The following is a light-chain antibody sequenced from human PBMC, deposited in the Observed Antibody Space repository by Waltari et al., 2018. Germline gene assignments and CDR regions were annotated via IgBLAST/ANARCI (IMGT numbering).Light chain of an antibody. Sequence: QSVLTQPPSASGTPGQRVTISCSGSSSNIASNSVNWYQQLPGTAPKLLIHADNQRPSGVPDRVSGSKSVTSASLAISGLQSEDEADYYCAAWDDSLNGVVFGGGTKLTVL. J-gene: IGLJ2*01. CDR1: SSNIASNS. CDR3: AAWDDSLNGVV. V-gene: IGLV1-44*01. CDR2: ADN.